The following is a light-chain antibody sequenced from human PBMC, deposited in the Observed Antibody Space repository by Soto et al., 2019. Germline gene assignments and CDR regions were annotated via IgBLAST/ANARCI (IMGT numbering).Light chain of an antibody. Sequence: EIVMTQSPATLSVSPGERATLSCRSSHSVSSNLAWYHQKPGQAPRLLIYGASTRATGIPARFSGSGSGTQFTLTISSLQSEDFAVYYCQQYNNWPQTFGQGTKVDI. CDR3: QQYNNWPQT. J-gene: IGKJ1*01. V-gene: IGKV3-15*01. CDR1: HSVSSN. CDR2: GAS.